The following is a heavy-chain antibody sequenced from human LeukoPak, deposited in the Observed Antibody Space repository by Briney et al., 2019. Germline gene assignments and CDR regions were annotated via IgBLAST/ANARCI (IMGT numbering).Heavy chain of an antibody. CDR1: GFTFSSYE. CDR3: ARRGIVGATYYYMDV. V-gene: IGHV3-48*03. D-gene: IGHD1-26*01. Sequence: GGSLRLSCAVSGFTFSSYEMNWVRQAPGKGLEWVSYISSSGSSIYYADSVKGRFTISRDNAKNSLYLQMNSLRAEDTALYYCARRGIVGATYYYMDVWGKGTTVTVSS. J-gene: IGHJ6*03. CDR2: ISSSGSSI.